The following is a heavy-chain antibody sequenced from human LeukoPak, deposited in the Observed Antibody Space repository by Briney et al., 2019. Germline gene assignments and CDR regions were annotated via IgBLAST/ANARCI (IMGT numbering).Heavy chain of an antibody. CDR3: AKDSNYGMDV. J-gene: IGHJ6*02. Sequence: GGSLRLSCAASGFTFGSYVMSWVRQAPGKGLEWISYINHNGETIYYADSVKGRFTISRDNSKNTLYLQMNSLRAEDTAVYYCAKDSNYGMDVWGQGTTVTVSS. D-gene: IGHD6-13*01. V-gene: IGHV3-23*01. CDR2: INHNGETI. CDR1: GFTFGSYV.